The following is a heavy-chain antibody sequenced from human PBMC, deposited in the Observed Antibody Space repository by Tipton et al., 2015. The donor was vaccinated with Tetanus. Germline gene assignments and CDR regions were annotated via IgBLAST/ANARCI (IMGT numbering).Heavy chain of an antibody. J-gene: IGHJ3*02. CDR3: ARVDPFDGRGYGGAFDI. V-gene: IGHV4-61*08. CDR1: GASVNSGGYS. Sequence: TLSLTCTVSGASVNSGGYSWAWIRQPPGKGLAWMGDISHTGRPKYNPSLKSRLTMSVDTSRTQFSLKMESVTAADTAVYYCARVDPFDGRGYGGAFDIWGHGAMVTVSS. CDR2: ISHTGRP. D-gene: IGHD3-22*01.